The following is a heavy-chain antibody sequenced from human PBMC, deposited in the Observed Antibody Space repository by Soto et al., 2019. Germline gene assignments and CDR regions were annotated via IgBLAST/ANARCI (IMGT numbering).Heavy chain of an antibody. V-gene: IGHV4-39*01. Sequence: SETLSLTCAVYGGSFSGYYWGWIRQPPGKGLEWIGSIYYSGSTYYNPSLKSRVTISVDTSKNQFSLKLSSVTAADTAVYYCESYCTTGVCYWYGPEWFWGQGTLVTVSS. CDR1: GGSFSGYY. J-gene: IGHJ4*02. CDR2: IYYSGST. D-gene: IGHD2-8*01. CDR3: ESYCTTGVCYWYGPEWF.